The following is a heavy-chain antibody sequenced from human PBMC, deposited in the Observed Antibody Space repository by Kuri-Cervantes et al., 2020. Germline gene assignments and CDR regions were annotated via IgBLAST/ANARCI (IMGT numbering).Heavy chain of an antibody. V-gene: IGHV4-31*03. Sequence: SETLSLTCTVSGGSISSGGYYWSWIRQHPGKGLEWIGYIYYSGSTYYNPSLKSRVTISVDTSKNQFSLKLSSVTAADTAVYYCAWNRAQRYCSSTSCLYFDYWGQGTLVTVSS. D-gene: IGHD2-2*01. CDR1: GGSISSGGYY. CDR3: AWNRAQRYCSSTSCLYFDY. J-gene: IGHJ4*02. CDR2: IYYSGST.